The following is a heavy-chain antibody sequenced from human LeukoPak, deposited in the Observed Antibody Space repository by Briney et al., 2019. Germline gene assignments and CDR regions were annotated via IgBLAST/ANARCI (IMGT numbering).Heavy chain of an antibody. J-gene: IGHJ4*02. V-gene: IGHV4-31*11. Sequence: SETLSLTCAVYGGSISSGGYYWSWIRQHPGTGLEWMGYIYYSGSTYYNPSLKSRVTISVDTSKNQFSLKLSSVTAADTAVYYCARVITWYYYGSGSYVDYWGQGTLVTVSS. D-gene: IGHD3-10*01. CDR2: IYYSGST. CDR3: ARVITWYYYGSGSYVDY. CDR1: GGSISSGGYY.